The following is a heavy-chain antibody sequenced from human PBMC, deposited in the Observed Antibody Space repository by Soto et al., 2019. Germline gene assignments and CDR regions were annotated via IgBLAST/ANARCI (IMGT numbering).Heavy chain of an antibody. V-gene: IGHV1-24*01. Sequence: ASVKVSCKVSGYTLTELSMHWVRQAPGKGLEWMGGFDPEDGETIYAQKFQGRVTMTEDTSTDTAYMELSSLRSEDPAVYYCATGPEPYSSPPRWFDPWGHGTLVTVSS. D-gene: IGHD6-13*01. CDR3: ATGPEPYSSPPRWFDP. CDR2: FDPEDGET. J-gene: IGHJ5*02. CDR1: GYTLTELS.